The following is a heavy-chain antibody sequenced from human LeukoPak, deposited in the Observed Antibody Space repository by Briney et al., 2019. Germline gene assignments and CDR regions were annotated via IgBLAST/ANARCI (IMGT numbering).Heavy chain of an antibody. CDR3: ASWVCGGDCSYFDY. Sequence: SETLSLTCTVSGGSISSSSYYWGWIRQPPGKGLEWIGSIYYSGSTYYNPSLKSRVTISVGTSKNQFSLKLSSVTAADTAVYYCASWVCGGDCSYFDYWGQGTLVTVSS. V-gene: IGHV4-39*01. D-gene: IGHD2-21*02. CDR1: GGSISSSSYY. CDR2: IYYSGST. J-gene: IGHJ4*02.